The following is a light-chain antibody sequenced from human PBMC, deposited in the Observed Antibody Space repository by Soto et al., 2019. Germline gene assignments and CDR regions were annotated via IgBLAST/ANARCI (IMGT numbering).Light chain of an antibody. CDR3: QQYNDYSWT. V-gene: IGKV1-5*03. CDR2: KAS. Sequence: DIQMTQSPSTLSASVGDRVTITCRASQSLDDWLAWYQQKPGKAPNLLIYKASNLESGVPSRFSGSGSGTEFTLTISSLQPDDFATYYCQQYNDYSWTFGQGTKVEMK. CDR1: QSLDDW. J-gene: IGKJ1*01.